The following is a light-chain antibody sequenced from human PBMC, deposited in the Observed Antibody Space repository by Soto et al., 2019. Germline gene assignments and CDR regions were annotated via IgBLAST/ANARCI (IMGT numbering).Light chain of an antibody. CDR2: GVS. CDR3: QQYGSSTYT. Sequence: EIVLTQSPGTLSLSPGDRAALSCWASQSVSSNYLAWYQQKPGQAPRLLIYGVSSRATGIPDRFSGSGSGTDFTLSISRLEPEDFAVYYCQQYGSSTYTFGQGTKVDIK. J-gene: IGKJ2*01. V-gene: IGKV3-20*01. CDR1: QSVSSNY.